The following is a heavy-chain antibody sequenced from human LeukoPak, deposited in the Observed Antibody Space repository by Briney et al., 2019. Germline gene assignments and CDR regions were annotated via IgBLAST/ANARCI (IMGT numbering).Heavy chain of an antibody. Sequence: PGGSLRLSCAASGFTFSSHWMSWVRQAPGKGLEWVANIKRDGSEKFYVDSVKGRFTISRDNAKNSLYLQMNGLRAEDTAVYYCARDGVTMVRGVKVLDYYYYYMDVWGKGTTVTISS. J-gene: IGHJ6*03. CDR3: ARDGVTMVRGVKVLDYYYYYMDV. CDR2: IKRDGSEK. CDR1: GFTFSSHW. V-gene: IGHV3-7*01. D-gene: IGHD3-10*01.